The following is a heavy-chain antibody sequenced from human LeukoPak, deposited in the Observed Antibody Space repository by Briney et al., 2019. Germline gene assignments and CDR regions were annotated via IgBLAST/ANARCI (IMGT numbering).Heavy chain of an antibody. CDR2: ISSSSSYI. Sequence: PGGSLRLSCAASGFTFGSYSMNWVRQAPGKGLEWVSSISSSSSYIYYADSVKGRFTISRDNARNSLYLQMNCLRAGDTAVYYCAREMATGPFDYWGQGTLVTVSS. CDR3: AREMATGPFDY. V-gene: IGHV3-21*01. J-gene: IGHJ4*02. D-gene: IGHD5-24*01. CDR1: GFTFGSYS.